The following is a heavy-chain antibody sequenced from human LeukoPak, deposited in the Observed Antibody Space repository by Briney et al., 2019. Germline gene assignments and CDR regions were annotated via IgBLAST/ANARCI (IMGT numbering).Heavy chain of an antibody. CDR2: ISGSGGST. CDR3: ARSSGTDSGWWYWFDP. CDR1: GFTFSSYG. V-gene: IGHV3-23*01. J-gene: IGHJ5*02. D-gene: IGHD6-19*01. Sequence: GGTLRLSCAASGFTFSSYGMSWVRQAPGKGLEWVSAISGSGGSTYYADSVKGRFTISRDNSKNTLYLQMNSLRAEDTAVYYCARSSGTDSGWWYWFDPWGQGTLVTVSS.